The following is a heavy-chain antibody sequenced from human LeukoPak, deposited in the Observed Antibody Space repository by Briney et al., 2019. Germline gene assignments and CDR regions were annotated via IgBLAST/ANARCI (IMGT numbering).Heavy chain of an antibody. Sequence: GGSLRLSCAASGFTFDDYGMSWFRQAPGKGLEWVGFIRSKGYGETTEYAASVKDRFTISRDDSKSIAYLQLNSLQTDDTAVYYCARPPTYWGLNYWYFDLWGRGTLVTVSS. CDR2: IRSKGYGETT. J-gene: IGHJ2*01. CDR1: GFTFDDYG. CDR3: ARPPTYWGLNYWYFDL. V-gene: IGHV3-49*03. D-gene: IGHD7-27*01.